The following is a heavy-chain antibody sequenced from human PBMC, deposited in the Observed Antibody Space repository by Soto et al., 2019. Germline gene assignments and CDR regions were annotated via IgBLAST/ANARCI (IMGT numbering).Heavy chain of an antibody. CDR2: ISSSGSII. J-gene: IGHJ4*02. CDR1: GFTFSDYY. V-gene: IGHV3-11*01. CDR3: ALAGYDSNYYAVTPLSAGHF. D-gene: IGHD4-4*01. Sequence: QVQLVVSGGGLVKPGGSLRISCAASGFTFSDYYISWIREAPGKGLEWVSYISSSGSIIYYADSVKGRFTISRDNAKKSLYLQMNSLSAEDTAVYYCALAGYDSNYYAVTPLSAGHFWGQGTLVTVSS.